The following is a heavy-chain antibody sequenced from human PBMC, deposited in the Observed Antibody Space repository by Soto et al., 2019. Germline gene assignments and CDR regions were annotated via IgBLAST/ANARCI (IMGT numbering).Heavy chain of an antibody. J-gene: IGHJ1*01. CDR2: ISSNGGRT. CDR3: AKYSELPYEAYLQQ. D-gene: IGHD1-7*01. Sequence: WGSLRLSCAASGFTFIVYAISFFRHSPGKGLEWVSAISSNGGRTFYADSLRGRFTISRDNSKSALYLQMNNLRAEDTAIYYCAKYSELPYEAYLQQWGQGTLVTVSS. CDR1: GFTFIVYA. V-gene: IGHV3-23*01.